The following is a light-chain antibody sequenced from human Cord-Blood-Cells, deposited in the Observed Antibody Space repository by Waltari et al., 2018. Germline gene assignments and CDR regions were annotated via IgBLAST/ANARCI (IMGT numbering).Light chain of an antibody. CDR2: AGS. CDR1: RGDVGSYNL. J-gene: IGLJ3*02. Sequence: QSALTQPASVSGSPGPSIPISCPGTRGDVGSYNLFSRYQQHPGKAPKLMIYAGSTRPSGVSNRFSGSKSGNTASLTISGLQAEDEADYYCCSYAGSSTWVFGGGTKLTVL. CDR3: CSYAGSSTWV. V-gene: IGLV2-23*01.